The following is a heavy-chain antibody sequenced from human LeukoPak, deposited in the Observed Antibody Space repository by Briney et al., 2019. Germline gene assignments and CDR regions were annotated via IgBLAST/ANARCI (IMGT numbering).Heavy chain of an antibody. V-gene: IGHV4-59*02. D-gene: IGHD7-27*01. CDR2: IHHSGNS. CDR1: GASVTDYY. CDR3: TRGHWGLQS. Sequence: SETLSLTCTVSGASVTDYYWSWIRQSPGKGLEWISYIHHSGNSDYNPSLRSRVTTSLDTSKNQFFLNLISVTAADTAVYYCTRGHWGLQSWSQGTLVTVSS. J-gene: IGHJ5*02.